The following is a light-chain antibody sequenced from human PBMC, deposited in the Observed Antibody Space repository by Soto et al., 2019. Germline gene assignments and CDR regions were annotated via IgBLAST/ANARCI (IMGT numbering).Light chain of an antibody. CDR2: VNSDGSH. CDR1: SGHSSFA. J-gene: IGLJ3*02. Sequence: QLVLTQSPSASASLGASVKLTCTLSSGHSSFAIAWHQQQPEKGPRYLMKVNSDGSHSKGDGIPDRFSGSSSGAERYLTISRLQSDDEADYYCQTWATGIRVFGGGTKLTVL. CDR3: QTWATGIRV. V-gene: IGLV4-69*01.